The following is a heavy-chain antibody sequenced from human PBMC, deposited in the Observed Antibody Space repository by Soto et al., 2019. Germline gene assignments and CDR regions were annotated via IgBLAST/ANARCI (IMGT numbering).Heavy chain of an antibody. CDR3: ARDYSVVVVAPGY. V-gene: IGHV1-8*01. CDR2: MNPNSGNT. J-gene: IGHJ4*02. D-gene: IGHD2-21*01. CDR1: GYTFTSYD. Sequence: VKVSCKASGYTFTSYDINWVRQATGQGLEWMGWMNPNSGNTGYAQKFQGRVTITSDTSASTAYMELTSLRSEDTAVYYCARDYSVVVVAPGYWGQGTLVPVSS.